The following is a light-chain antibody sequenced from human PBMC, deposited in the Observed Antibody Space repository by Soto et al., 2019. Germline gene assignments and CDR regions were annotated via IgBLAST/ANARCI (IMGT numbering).Light chain of an antibody. CDR2: VGTGGIVG. CDR3: GADHGSGSNFVSVV. Sequence: QLVLTQPPSASASLGASVTLTCTLSSGYSNYKVDWYQQRPGKGPRFVMRVGTGGIVGSKGDGIPDRFSVLGSGLNRYLTIKNIQEDDESDYHCGADHGSGSNFVSVVFGGGTKLTVL. CDR1: SGYSNYK. J-gene: IGLJ2*01. V-gene: IGLV9-49*01.